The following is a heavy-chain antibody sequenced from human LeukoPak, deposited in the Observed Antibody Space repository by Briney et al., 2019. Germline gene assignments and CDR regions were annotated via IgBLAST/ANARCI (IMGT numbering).Heavy chain of an antibody. J-gene: IGHJ5*02. Sequence: SETLSLTCTVSGGSISSGSYYWDWIRQPPGKGLEWIGGFYYSGRTYYNPSLKSRVAISVDTSKNQFSLRLSSVTAADTAVYYCARDKLEIVVVTESNWFDPWGQGTLVTVSS. V-gene: IGHV4-39*07. CDR1: GGSISSGSYY. D-gene: IGHD3-22*01. CDR2: FYYSGRT. CDR3: ARDKLEIVVVTESNWFDP.